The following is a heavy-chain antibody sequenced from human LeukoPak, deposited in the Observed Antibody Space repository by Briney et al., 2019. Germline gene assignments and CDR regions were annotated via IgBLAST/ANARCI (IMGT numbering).Heavy chain of an antibody. J-gene: IGHJ5*02. CDR2: INPNSGGT. Sequence: ASVKVSCKASGYTFTGYYMHWVRQAPGQGLEWMGWINPNSGGTNYAQKFQGRVTMTRDTSISTAYMELSRLRSDDTAVYYCARDLVAGSGSYTNWFDPWGQGTLVTVTS. V-gene: IGHV1-2*02. CDR1: GYTFTGYY. D-gene: IGHD3-10*01. CDR3: ARDLVAGSGSYTNWFDP.